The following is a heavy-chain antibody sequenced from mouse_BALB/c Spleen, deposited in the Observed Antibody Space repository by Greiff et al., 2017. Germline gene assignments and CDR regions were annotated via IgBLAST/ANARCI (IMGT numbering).Heavy chain of an antibody. CDR3: ARGPYDYHFDY. J-gene: IGHJ2*01. D-gene: IGHD2-4*01. V-gene: IGHV5-6-5*01. CDR1: GFTFSSYA. Sequence: EVKVEESGGGLVKPGGSLKLSCAASGFTFSSYAMSWVRQTPEKRLEWVASISSGGSTYYPDSVKGRFTISRDNARNILYLQMSSLRSEDTAMYYCARGPYDYHFDYWGQGTTLTVSS. CDR2: ISSGGST.